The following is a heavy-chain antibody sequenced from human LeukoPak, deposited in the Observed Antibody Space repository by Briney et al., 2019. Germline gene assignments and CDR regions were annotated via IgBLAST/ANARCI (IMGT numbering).Heavy chain of an antibody. Sequence: GGSLRLSCAASGFIFSSYAMSWVRQAPGKGLVWVSRINSDGSSTSYADSVKGRFTISRDNAKNTLYLQMNSLRAEDTAVYYCARIPYCSSTNCYPSDYWGQGTLVTVSS. CDR2: INSDGSST. V-gene: IGHV3-74*01. J-gene: IGHJ4*02. D-gene: IGHD2-2*01. CDR1: GFIFSSYA. CDR3: ARIPYCSSTNCYPSDY.